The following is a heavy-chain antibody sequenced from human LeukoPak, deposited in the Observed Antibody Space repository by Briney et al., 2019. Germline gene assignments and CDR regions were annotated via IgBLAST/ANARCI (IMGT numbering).Heavy chain of an antibody. Sequence: ASVKVSCKACGYTFTHYYMHWVRQAPGQGLEWMGLINPNSGGTNNAQKFQGRVTMTRDTSISTAYMELSRLRSDDTAVYYCARETSGSSSYFDYWGQGTLVTVSS. CDR1: GYTFTHYY. D-gene: IGHD6-6*01. CDR3: ARETSGSSSYFDY. J-gene: IGHJ4*02. V-gene: IGHV1-2*02. CDR2: INPNSGGT.